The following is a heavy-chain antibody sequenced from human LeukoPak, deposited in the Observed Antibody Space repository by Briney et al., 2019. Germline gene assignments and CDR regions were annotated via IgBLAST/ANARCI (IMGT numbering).Heavy chain of an antibody. CDR3: ASSGSGSYYYYYGMDV. CDR2: ISSSGSTI. CDR1: GFTFSSYE. Sequence: PGGSLRLSCAASGFTFSSYEMNWVRQAPGKGLEWVSYISSSGSTIYYTDSVKGRFTISRDNAKNSLYLQMNSLRAEDAAVYYCASSGSGSYYYYYGMDVWGQGTTVTVSS. J-gene: IGHJ6*02. V-gene: IGHV3-48*03. D-gene: IGHD6-19*01.